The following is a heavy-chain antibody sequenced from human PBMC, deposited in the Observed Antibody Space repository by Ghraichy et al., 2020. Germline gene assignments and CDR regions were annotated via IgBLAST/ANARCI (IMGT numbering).Heavy chain of an antibody. J-gene: IGHJ4*02. Sequence: SETLSLTCTVSGGSISSTSYYWGWIRQPPGKGLEWIGSIYYSGSTYYNASLKSRVTISEDTSKTRFSLKLSSVTAADTAVYYCARGKGYCSGGSCYGSDYWGQGTLVTVSS. D-gene: IGHD2-15*01. CDR2: IYYSGST. CDR3: ARGKGYCSGGSCYGSDY. V-gene: IGHV4-39*01. CDR1: GGSISSTSYY.